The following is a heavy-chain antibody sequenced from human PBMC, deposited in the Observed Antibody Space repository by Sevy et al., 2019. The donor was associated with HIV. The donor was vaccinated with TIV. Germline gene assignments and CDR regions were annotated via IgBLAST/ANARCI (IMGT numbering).Heavy chain of an antibody. V-gene: IGHV4-34*01. Sequence: SETSLTCAVYGGSFSGYYWSWIRQPPGKGLEWIGEINHSGSTNYNPSLKSRVTISVDTSKNQFSLKLNSVTAADTAVYYCARYRVAGNFDYWGQGTLVTVSS. D-gene: IGHD6-19*01. CDR1: GGSFSGYY. CDR2: INHSGST. J-gene: IGHJ4*02. CDR3: ARYRVAGNFDY.